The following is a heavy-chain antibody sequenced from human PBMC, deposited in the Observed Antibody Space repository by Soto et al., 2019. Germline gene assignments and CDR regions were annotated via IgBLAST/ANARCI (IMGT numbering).Heavy chain of an antibody. CDR3: ARSLLWFGELSPGIFDY. J-gene: IGHJ4*02. Sequence: QVQLVQSGAEVKKPGSSVKVSCKASGGTFSSYTISWVRQAPGQGLEWMGRIIPILGIANYAQKFQGRVTITAXXAXSXXSMELSSLRSEDTAVYYCARSLLWFGELSPGIFDYWGQGTLVTVSS. D-gene: IGHD3-10*01. CDR2: IIPILGIA. V-gene: IGHV1-69*02. CDR1: GGTFSSYT.